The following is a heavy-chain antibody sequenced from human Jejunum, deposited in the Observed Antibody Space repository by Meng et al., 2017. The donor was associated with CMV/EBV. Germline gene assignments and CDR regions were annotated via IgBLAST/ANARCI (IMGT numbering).Heavy chain of an antibody. D-gene: IGHD6-6*01. CDR2: ITQDGSEK. Sequence: TFGGYWLSWVRQAPGTGLEWVANITQDGSEKYYVDSVKGRFTISRDNAKNSLYLQMNSLRAEDTATYYCAKNRPSADRPYGMDVWGQGTTVTVSS. J-gene: IGHJ6*02. CDR3: AKNRPSADRPYGMDV. CDR1: TFGGYW. V-gene: IGHV3-7*03.